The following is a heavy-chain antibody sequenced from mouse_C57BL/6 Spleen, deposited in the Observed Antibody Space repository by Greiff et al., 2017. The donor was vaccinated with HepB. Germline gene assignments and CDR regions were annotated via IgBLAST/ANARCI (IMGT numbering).Heavy chain of an antibody. CDR3: AYYDYDRDAMDY. CDR1: GYTFTSYG. J-gene: IGHJ4*01. D-gene: IGHD2-4*01. V-gene: IGHV1-81*01. CDR2: IYPRSGNT. Sequence: VQLQESGAELARPGASVKLSCKASGYTFTSYGISWVKQRTGQGLEWIGEIYPRSGNTYYNEKFKGKATLTADKSSSTAYMELRSLTSEDSAVYFCAYYDYDRDAMDYWGQGTSVTVSS.